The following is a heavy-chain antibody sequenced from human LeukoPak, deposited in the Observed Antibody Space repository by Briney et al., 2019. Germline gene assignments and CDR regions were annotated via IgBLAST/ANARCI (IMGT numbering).Heavy chain of an antibody. CDR3: ARSMGGETATMYYFDY. CDR2: IIPIFGTA. J-gene: IGHJ4*02. CDR1: GGTFSSYA. V-gene: IGHV1-69*05. D-gene: IGHD5-24*01. Sequence: GSSVKVSCKASGGTFSSYAISWVRQAPGQGLEWMGGIIPIFGTANYAQKFQGRVTITTDESTSTAYMELSSLRSEDTAVYYCARSMGGETATMYYFDYWGQGTLVTVSS.